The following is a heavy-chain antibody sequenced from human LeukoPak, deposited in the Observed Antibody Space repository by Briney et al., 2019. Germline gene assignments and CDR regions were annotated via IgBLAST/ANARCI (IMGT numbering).Heavy chain of an antibody. CDR2: IHNDGTMG. V-gene: IGHV3-33*03. J-gene: IGHJ6*03. CDR1: GFTFSRVG. CDR3: AKEGEPFRGYLDV. D-gene: IGHD1-14*01. Sequence: PGGSLRLSCVGSGFTFSRVGMQWVRQAPGKGLEWVAVIHNDGTMGQYADTVQGRFNISKDNSQDTLYLQMNSLRNDDTAVYYWAKEGEPFRGYLDVWGKGTTVIVSS.